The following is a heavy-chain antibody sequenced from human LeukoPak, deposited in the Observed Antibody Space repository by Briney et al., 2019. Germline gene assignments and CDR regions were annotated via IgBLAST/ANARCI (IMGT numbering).Heavy chain of an antibody. J-gene: IGHJ4*02. Sequence: SETLSLTCTVSGGSISPYYWSWIRQPPGKGLEWRGLEWIGYIYYSGSTNYNPSLKSRVTISVDTSKKQFSLRLSSVTAADTAVYYCARGKYIDSGSYNVFDYWGQGTLVTDSS. V-gene: IGHV4-59*08. CDR2: IYYSGST. D-gene: IGHD3-10*01. CDR3: ARGKYIDSGSYNVFDY. CDR1: GGSISPYY.